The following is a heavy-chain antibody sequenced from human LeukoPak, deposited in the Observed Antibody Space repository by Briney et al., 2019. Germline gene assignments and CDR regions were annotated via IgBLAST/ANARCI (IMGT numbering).Heavy chain of an antibody. Sequence: SETLSLTCTVSGGSISSYYWSWIRQPPGKGLEWIGYIYYSGSTNYNPSLKSRVTISVDTSKNQFSLKLSSVTAADTAVYYCARAHKYSSGWLDYWGQGTLVTVSS. J-gene: IGHJ4*02. CDR2: IYYSGST. CDR1: GGSISSYY. V-gene: IGHV4-59*08. D-gene: IGHD6-19*01. CDR3: ARAHKYSSGWLDY.